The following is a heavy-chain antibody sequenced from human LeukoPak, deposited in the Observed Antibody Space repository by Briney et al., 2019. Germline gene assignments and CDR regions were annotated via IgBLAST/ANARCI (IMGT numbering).Heavy chain of an antibody. CDR2: IYYSGST. J-gene: IGHJ5*02. CDR3: ARHVDNWFDP. D-gene: IGHD2-21*01. Sequence: PSETLSLTCTVSGDSISSYYWSWIRQPPGKGLEWIGYIYYSGSTNYNPSLKSRVTISVDTSKNQFSLKLSSVTAADTAVYYCARHVDNWFDPWGQGTLVTVSS. V-gene: IGHV4-59*08. CDR1: GDSISSYY.